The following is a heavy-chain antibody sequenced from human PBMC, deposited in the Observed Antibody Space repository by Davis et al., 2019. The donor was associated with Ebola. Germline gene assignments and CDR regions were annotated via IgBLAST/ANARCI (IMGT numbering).Heavy chain of an antibody. Sequence: PGGSLRLSCTVSGRSIIGSPDYWGWIRQSPGKGLEWIGSVYYSGSTHYNPSLKSRLTISVDTSKNQFSLKLNSLTAADTAVYYCARNNSGIPFDSWGQGTLVIVSS. J-gene: IGHJ4*02. CDR1: GRSIIGSPDY. D-gene: IGHD3-10*01. CDR2: VYYSGST. V-gene: IGHV4-39*07. CDR3: ARNNSGIPFDS.